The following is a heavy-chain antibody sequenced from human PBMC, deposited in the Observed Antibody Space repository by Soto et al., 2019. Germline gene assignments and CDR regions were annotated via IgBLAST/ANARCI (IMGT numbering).Heavy chain of an antibody. J-gene: IGHJ5*02. Sequence: EVQLVESGGGLVKPGESLRLSCAASGLTFSNAWMNWVRQAPGKGLEWVGRIKSKNDGGTTDYAAPVKGRFTISRDDSKDTLYRQMNRLKTEDTAVYYCTKMLYCSSTTGYPGAWGQGTLVTVSS. V-gene: IGHV3-15*07. CDR2: IKSKNDGGTT. D-gene: IGHD2-2*01. CDR3: TKMLYCSSTTGYPGA. CDR1: GLTFSNAW.